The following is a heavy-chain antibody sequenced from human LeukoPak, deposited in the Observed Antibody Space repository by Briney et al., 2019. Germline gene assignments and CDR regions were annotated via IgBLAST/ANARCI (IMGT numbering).Heavy chain of an antibody. CDR1: GFTFSSYA. V-gene: IGHV3-23*01. D-gene: IGHD3-22*01. Sequence: GGSLRLSCAASGFTFSSYAMSWVRQAPGKGLEWVSAISGSGGSTYYADSVKGRFTISRDNSKNTLYLQMNSLRAEDTAVYYCAKVLFDSGGPPPTPFGYWGLETLVTVSS. CDR3: AKVLFDSGGPPPTPFGY. CDR2: ISGSGGST. J-gene: IGHJ4*02.